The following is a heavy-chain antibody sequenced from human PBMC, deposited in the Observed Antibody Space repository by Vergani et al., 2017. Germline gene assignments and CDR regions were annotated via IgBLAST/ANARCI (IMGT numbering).Heavy chain of an antibody. CDR2: ISWNSGSI. Sequence: EVQLVESGGGLVKPGGSLRLSCAASGFTFSSYSMNWVRQAPGKGLEWVSGISWNSGSIGYADSVKGRFTISRDNAKNSLYLQMNSLRAEDTALYYCAKGDYYGSGSGIDYWGQGTLVTVSS. D-gene: IGHD3-10*01. V-gene: IGHV3-9*01. J-gene: IGHJ4*02. CDR1: GFTFSSYS. CDR3: AKGDYYGSGSGIDY.